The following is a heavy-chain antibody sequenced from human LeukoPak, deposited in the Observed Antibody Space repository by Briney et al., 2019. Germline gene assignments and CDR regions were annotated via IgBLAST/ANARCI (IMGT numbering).Heavy chain of an antibody. D-gene: IGHD3-10*01. CDR2: IYYTGTT. V-gene: IGHV4-59*12. CDR1: SGSITSYY. CDR3: AREAVRGVIDY. Sequence: SETLSLTCTVSSGSITSYYWSWIRQPPGKGLEYIGHIYYTGTTDYNPSLKSRVTMSVDTSKNQFSLRLISVTAADTAMYYCAREAVRGVIDYWGQGTLVTVSS. J-gene: IGHJ4*02.